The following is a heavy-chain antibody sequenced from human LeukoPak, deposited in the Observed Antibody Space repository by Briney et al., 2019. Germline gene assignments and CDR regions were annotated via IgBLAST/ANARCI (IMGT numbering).Heavy chain of an antibody. Sequence: PGGSLRLSCAASGFTFSNYWMAWVRQAPGKGPEWVANINLDGSQKYYVDSVKGRFTISRDNAENSLYLQMNSLRAEDTAVYYCAGGSYGDYYFDYWGQGTLVTVSS. CDR2: INLDGSQK. V-gene: IGHV3-7*03. D-gene: IGHD4-17*01. CDR3: AGGSYGDYYFDY. CDR1: GFTFSNYW. J-gene: IGHJ4*02.